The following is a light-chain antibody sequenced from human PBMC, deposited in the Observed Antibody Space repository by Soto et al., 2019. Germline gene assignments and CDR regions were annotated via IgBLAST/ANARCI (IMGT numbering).Light chain of an antibody. CDR3: QQSDSTPIT. J-gene: IGKJ5*01. CDR2: GAS. CDR1: QNITSY. V-gene: IGKV1-39*01. Sequence: DIQMTQSPSSLSASVGDRVTITCRAGQNITSYLNWYQQKPGKAPKLLIYGASTLQSGVPSRFSGSGSGTDFTLTISSLQPEDFATYYCQQSDSTPITFGQGTRLEIK.